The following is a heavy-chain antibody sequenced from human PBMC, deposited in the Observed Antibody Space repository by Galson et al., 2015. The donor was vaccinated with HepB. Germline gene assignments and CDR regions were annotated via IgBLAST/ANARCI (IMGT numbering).Heavy chain of an antibody. CDR3: AKRVVTALYYGLDV. CDR1: GFTFSSYA. V-gene: IGHV3-23*01. CDR2: ISDSGDTT. D-gene: IGHD5-18*01. J-gene: IGHJ6*02. Sequence: SLRLSCAGSGFTFSSYAMNWVRQAPGKGLQWVAQISDSGDTTYNTDSVKGRFTISRDNSKNTVYLQMNSLRAVDTAVYYCAKRVVTALYYGLDVWGQGTTVTVSS.